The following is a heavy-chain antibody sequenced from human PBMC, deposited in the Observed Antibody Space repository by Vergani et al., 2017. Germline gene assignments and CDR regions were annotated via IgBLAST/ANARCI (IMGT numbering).Heavy chain of an antibody. J-gene: IGHJ5*02. V-gene: IGHV1-69*01. Sequence: QVQLVQSGAEVKKPGSSVKVSCKASGGTFSSYAISWVRQAPGQGLEWMGGIIPIFGTANYAQKFQGRVTITADESTSTAYMELSSLRSEDTAVYYCSRAQGYCCSTSCYPGRFDPWGQGTLVTVSS. CDR1: GGTFSSYA. CDR3: SRAQGYCCSTSCYPGRFDP. D-gene: IGHD2-2*01. CDR2: IIPIFGTA.